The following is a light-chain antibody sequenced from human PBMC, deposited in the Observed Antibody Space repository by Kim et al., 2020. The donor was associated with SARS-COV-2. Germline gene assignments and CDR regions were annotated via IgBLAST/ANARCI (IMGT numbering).Light chain of an antibody. J-gene: IGKJ2*01. CDR3: QQTYIPPRYT. CDR1: QSIGNC. V-gene: IGKV1-39*01. Sequence: DIQMTQSPSSLSASVGDRVTISCWASQSIGNCLNWYQHKPGRAPKLLIYAATTLQSGVPSTFSGTGGGTHFTLTISDLQPDDFATYYCQQTYIPPRYTFGQGTKLEI. CDR2: AAT.